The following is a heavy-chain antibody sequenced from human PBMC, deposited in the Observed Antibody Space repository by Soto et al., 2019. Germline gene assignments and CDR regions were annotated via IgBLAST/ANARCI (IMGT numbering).Heavy chain of an antibody. Sequence: PGGSLRLSCAASGFTFSSYGMHWVRQAPGKGLEWVAVISYDGSNKYYADPVKGRFTISRDNSKNTLYLQMNSLRAEDTAVYYCAKGSYYDFWSGYNGDYFDYWGQGTLVTV. CDR2: ISYDGSNK. CDR1: GFTFSSYG. D-gene: IGHD3-3*01. J-gene: IGHJ4*02. CDR3: AKGSYYDFWSGYNGDYFDY. V-gene: IGHV3-30*18.